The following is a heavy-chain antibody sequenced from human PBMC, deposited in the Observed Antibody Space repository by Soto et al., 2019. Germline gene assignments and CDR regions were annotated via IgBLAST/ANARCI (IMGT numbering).Heavy chain of an antibody. CDR3: ARSTYYDILTGSYYYYAMDV. D-gene: IGHD3-9*01. J-gene: IGHJ6*02. V-gene: IGHV3-53*01. CDR1: GFTVGSNY. Sequence: PXESLRLSCAASGFTVGSNYMSGVRQAPGKGLEWVSVIYSEGTPYYADSVKGRFTISRENSNNTLYLHMNNLRAEDTAVYYCARSTYYDILTGSYYYYAMDVWGQGTTVTVSS. CDR2: IYSEGTP.